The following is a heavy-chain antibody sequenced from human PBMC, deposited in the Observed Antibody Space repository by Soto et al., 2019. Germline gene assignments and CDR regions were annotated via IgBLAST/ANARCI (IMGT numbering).Heavy chain of an antibody. V-gene: IGHV4-59*08. J-gene: IGHJ3*02. Sequence: SEALSLTCTVSGGSISSYYWSWIRQPPGKGLEWIGYIYYSGSTNYNPSLKSRVTISVDTSKNQFSLKLSSVTAADTAVYYRARLLPLNDAFDIWGQGTMVTVSS. CDR1: GGSISSYY. CDR3: ARLLPLNDAFDI. D-gene: IGHD3-16*01. CDR2: IYYSGST.